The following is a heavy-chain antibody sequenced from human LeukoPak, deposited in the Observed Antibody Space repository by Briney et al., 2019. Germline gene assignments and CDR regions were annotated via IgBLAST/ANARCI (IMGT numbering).Heavy chain of an antibody. D-gene: IGHD1-26*01. V-gene: IGHV3-74*01. J-gene: IGHJ4*02. CDR1: GFTFSSYW. CDR2: INSDGSST. CDR3: TRGPGIVGANGLFDY. Sequence: GGSLRLSCAASGFTFSSYWMHWVRQAPGKGLVWVSRINSDGSSTSYADSVKGRFTISRDNVKNTLYLQMNSLRAEDTAVYYCTRGPGIVGANGLFDYWGQGTLVTVSS.